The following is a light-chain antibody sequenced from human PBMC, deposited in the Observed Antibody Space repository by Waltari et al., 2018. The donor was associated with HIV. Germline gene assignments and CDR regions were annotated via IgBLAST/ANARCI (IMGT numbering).Light chain of an antibody. Sequence: QSVLTQPPSVSAAPAQNVTISCSGTSSNIGTHYVSWYHQLPGTAPQLLIYENNKRPSGIPDRFSGFKSGTAATLGITGLQTGDEADYYCGTWDSSLSAGVFGGGTKVTV. V-gene: IGLV1-51*02. J-gene: IGLJ3*02. CDR2: ENN. CDR3: GTWDSSLSAGV. CDR1: SSNIGTHY.